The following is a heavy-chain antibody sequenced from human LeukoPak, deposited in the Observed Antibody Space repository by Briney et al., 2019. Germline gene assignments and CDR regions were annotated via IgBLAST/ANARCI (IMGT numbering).Heavy chain of an antibody. D-gene: IGHD6-13*01. Sequence: ASVKVSCKASGYTFTGYYMHWVRQAPGQGLEWMGWINPNSGGTNYAQKFQGRVTMTRDTSTSTVYMELSSLRSEDTAVYYCARAVGQQLIQHWGQGTLVTVSS. J-gene: IGHJ1*01. CDR2: INPNSGGT. CDR1: GYTFTGYY. V-gene: IGHV1-2*02. CDR3: ARAVGQQLIQH.